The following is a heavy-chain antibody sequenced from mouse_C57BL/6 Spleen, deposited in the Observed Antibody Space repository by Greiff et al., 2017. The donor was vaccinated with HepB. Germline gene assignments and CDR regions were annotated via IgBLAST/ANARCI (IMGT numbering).Heavy chain of an antibody. J-gene: IGHJ2*01. CDR3: TSLEFDYFDY. CDR2: ISSGGDYI. V-gene: IGHV5-9-1*02. CDR1: GFTFSSYA. Sequence: EVKVVESGEGLVKPGGSLKLSCAASGFTFSSYAMSWVRQTPEKRLEWVAYISSGGDYIYYADTVKGRFTISRDNARNTLYLQMSSLKSEDTAMYYCTSLEFDYFDYWGQGTTLTVSS.